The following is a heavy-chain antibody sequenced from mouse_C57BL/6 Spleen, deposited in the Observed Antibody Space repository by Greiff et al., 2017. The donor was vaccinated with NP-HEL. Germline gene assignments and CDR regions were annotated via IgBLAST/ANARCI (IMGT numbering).Heavy chain of an antibody. J-gene: IGHJ1*03. CDR2: INPSTGGT. D-gene: IGHD1-1*01. CDR1: GYSFTGYY. CDR3: ARRFITTVVATRYFDV. Sequence: VHVKQSGPELVKPGASVKISCKASGYSFTGYYMNWVKQSPEKSLEWIGEINPSTGGTTYNQKFKSKATLTVDKSSSTAYMQLSSLTSEDSAVYYCARRFITTVVATRYFDVWGTGTTVTVSS. V-gene: IGHV1-42*01.